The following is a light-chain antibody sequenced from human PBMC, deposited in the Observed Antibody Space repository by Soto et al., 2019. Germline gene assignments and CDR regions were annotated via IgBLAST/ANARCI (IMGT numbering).Light chain of an antibody. V-gene: IGKV1-5*03. CDR2: KAS. CDR3: QQYNSYSWT. CDR1: QSISSW. J-gene: IGKJ1*01. Sequence: DIQMTQSPSTLSASVGDRVTITCRASQSISSWLAWYQQKPGKAPKLLIYKASSLESGVPSRFSGSGSGTEFTLTISNLQPDDFATYYCQQYNSYSWTFGQGTKVDNK.